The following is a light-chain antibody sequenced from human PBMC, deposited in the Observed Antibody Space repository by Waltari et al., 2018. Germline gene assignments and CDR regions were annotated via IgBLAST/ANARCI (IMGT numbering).Light chain of an antibody. CDR3: AAWDDSLSGRV. J-gene: IGLJ3*02. Sequence: QSVLTQTPSVSEAPRQRVTISCSGSRSNIGNNAVNWYQQVPGKAPKLLVFADDLLPSGVSDRFSGSKSGTSASLAISGLRSEDEGVYFCAAWDDSLSGRVFGGGTKVTVL. CDR1: RSNIGNNA. CDR2: ADD. V-gene: IGLV1-36*01.